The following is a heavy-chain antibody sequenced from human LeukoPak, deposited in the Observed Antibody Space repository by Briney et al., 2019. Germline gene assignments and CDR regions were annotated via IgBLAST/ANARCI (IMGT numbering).Heavy chain of an antibody. CDR2: INWNGGST. J-gene: IGHJ4*01. V-gene: IGHV3-20*04. Sequence: GGSLRLSCAASGFTFDDYGMSWVRHAPGKGLEWVSGINWNGGSTGYADSVKGRFTISRDNAKNSLYLQMNSLRAEDTALFYCARDYSSWFYFDYWGQGTMVTVSS. CDR1: GFTFDDYG. D-gene: IGHD6-13*01. CDR3: ARDYSSWFYFDY.